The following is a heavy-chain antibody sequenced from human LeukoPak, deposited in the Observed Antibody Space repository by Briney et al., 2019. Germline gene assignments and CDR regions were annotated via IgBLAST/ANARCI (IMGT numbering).Heavy chain of an antibody. CDR2: IGASGVYT. CDR1: GFSFVNSA. V-gene: IGHV3-23*01. D-gene: IGHD1-26*01. CDR3: AKGGSLYFFDS. J-gene: IGHJ4*02. Sequence: PGGSLRLSCAASGFSFVNSAMFWVRQAPGTGLEWVSGIGASGVYTYYADSVKGRFTISRDNPKDTLYLQMDSLRAEDTAVYYCAKGGSLYFFDSWGQGALVTVSS.